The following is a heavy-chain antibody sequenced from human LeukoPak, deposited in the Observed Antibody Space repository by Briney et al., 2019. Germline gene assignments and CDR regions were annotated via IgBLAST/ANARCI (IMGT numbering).Heavy chain of an antibody. CDR2: INHSGST. J-gene: IGHJ6*03. D-gene: IGHD2-15*01. CDR3: ARGYCSGGSCYSYYYYNYMDV. Sequence: ASETLSLTCAVYGGSFSGYYWSWIRQPPGKGLEWIGEINHSGSTNYNPSLKSRVTISVDTSKNQFSLKLSSVTAADTAVYYCARGYCSGGSCYSYYYYNYMDVWGKGTTVTVSS. V-gene: IGHV4-34*01. CDR1: GGSFSGYY.